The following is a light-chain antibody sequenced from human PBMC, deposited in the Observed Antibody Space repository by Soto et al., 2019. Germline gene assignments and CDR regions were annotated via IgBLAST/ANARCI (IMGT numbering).Light chain of an antibody. J-gene: IGKJ1*01. V-gene: IGKV3-20*01. CDR1: QSVRSSY. CDR2: GAS. Sequence: EIVLTQSPGTLSLSPGERATLSCRASQSVRSSYLAWYQQKPGQSPRLLIYGASNRSTGIPDRFSGSGSGTYCTLASSRLEPEDFALYYCQQYGSAPTFGQGTKVESK. CDR3: QQYGSAPT.